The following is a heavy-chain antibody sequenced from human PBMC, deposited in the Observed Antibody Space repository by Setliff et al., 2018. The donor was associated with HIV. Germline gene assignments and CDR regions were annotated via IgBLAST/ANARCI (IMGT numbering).Heavy chain of an antibody. CDR1: GGSISSHY. J-gene: IGHJ4*02. V-gene: IGHV4-59*11. CDR3: ARGRRRSSTPYYFDY. CDR2: IYYSGNT. Sequence: SETLSLTCTVSGGSISSHYWSWIRQPPGKGLEWIGSIYYSGNTNYNPSLKSRVTISIDTSKSQFSLKLTSVCAADTAMYYCARGRRRSSTPYYFDYWGQGTLVTVSS.